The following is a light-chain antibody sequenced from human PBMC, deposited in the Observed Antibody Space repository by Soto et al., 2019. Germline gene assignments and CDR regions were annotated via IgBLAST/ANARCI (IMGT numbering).Light chain of an antibody. CDR1: SSNIGNNY. V-gene: IGLV1-51*01. CDR2: DSN. J-gene: IGLJ1*01. CDR3: GAWDGSLRLYV. Sequence: QSVLTQPPSVSAAPGQTVTISCSGSSSNIGNNYVSWYQQVPGAAPKLLIYDSNKRPSGIPERFSASKSGTSATLAITGLQTGDEAVYYCGAWDGSLRLYVFGRGTKVTVL.